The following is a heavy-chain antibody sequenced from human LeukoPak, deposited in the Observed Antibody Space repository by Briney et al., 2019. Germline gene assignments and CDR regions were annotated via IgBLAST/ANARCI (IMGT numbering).Heavy chain of an antibody. V-gene: IGHV1-2*02. J-gene: IGHJ5*02. CDR1: GYSFIVYY. Sequence: ASVKVSCKASGYSFIVYYTNFVRQAPGQGLEWMGWINPNSGDTHNAQKFQGRVTMTRDTSITTAYMELSSLRSDDTAIYYCARVGNSSSWGQGTLVTVSS. CDR3: ARVGNSSS. D-gene: IGHD6-6*01. CDR2: INPNSGDT.